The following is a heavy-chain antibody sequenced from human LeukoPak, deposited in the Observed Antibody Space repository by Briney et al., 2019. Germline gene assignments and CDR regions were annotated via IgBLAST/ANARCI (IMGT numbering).Heavy chain of an antibody. J-gene: IGHJ4*02. CDR2: IHHSENT. Sequence: SETLSLTCAVSGGSISSSHWWTWVRQPPGKGLEWIGEIHHSENTNYNPSLKSRVTISVDKSKNQFSLKLSSVTAADTAVYYCARRDDSGGYHFFDYWGQGTLVTVSS. CDR3: ARRDDSGGYHFFDY. CDR1: GGSISSSHW. V-gene: IGHV4-4*02. D-gene: IGHD3-22*01.